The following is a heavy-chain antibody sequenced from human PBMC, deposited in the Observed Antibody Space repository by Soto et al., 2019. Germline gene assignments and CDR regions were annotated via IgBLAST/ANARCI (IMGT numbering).Heavy chain of an antibody. V-gene: IGHV3-9*01. J-gene: IGHJ4*02. Sequence: PGGSLRLSCAASGFTFDDYATHWVRQAPGKGLEWVSGISWNSGSIGYADSVKGRFTISRDNAKNSLYLQMNSLRAEDTALYYCTKDHSSGWYYFDYWGQGTLVTVSS. D-gene: IGHD6-19*01. CDR1: GFTFDDYA. CDR3: TKDHSSGWYYFDY. CDR2: ISWNSGSI.